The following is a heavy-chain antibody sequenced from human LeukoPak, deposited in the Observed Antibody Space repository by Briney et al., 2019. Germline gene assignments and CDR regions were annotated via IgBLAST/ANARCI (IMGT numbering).Heavy chain of an antibody. CDR2: IWYDGSNK. V-gene: IGHV3-33*01. CDR3: ARDRDGRDFDY. Sequence: GGSLRLSCAASGFTFSAYGMHWVRQAPGKGLEWVAVIWYDGSNKYYADSVKGRFTISRDNSKNTLYLRMDSLRAEDTAVYYCARDRDGRDFDYWGQGTLVTVSS. CDR1: GFTFSAYG. J-gene: IGHJ4*02. D-gene: IGHD1-26*01.